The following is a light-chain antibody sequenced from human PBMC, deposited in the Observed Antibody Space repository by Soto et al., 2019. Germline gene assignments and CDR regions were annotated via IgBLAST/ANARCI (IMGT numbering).Light chain of an antibody. V-gene: IGKV1-5*03. CDR3: QQYSNYWT. CDR2: KAS. CDR1: QTINSW. J-gene: IGKJ2*01. Sequence: DIQMTQSPSTLSASVGDRVTITCRASQTINSWVAWYQQKPGKAPKFLIYKASNLESGVPSRFSGSGSGTEFTLTISSLQPDDFATYYCQQYSNYWTFGQGTKLEIK.